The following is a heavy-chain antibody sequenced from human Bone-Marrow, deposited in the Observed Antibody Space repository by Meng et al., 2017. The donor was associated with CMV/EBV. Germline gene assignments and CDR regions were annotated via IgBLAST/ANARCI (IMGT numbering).Heavy chain of an antibody. CDR2: SNAGNGNT. V-gene: IGHV1-3*02. Sequence: ASVKVSCKASGYTFTSYAMHWVRQAPGQRLEWMGWSNAGNGNTKYSQEFQGRVTITRDTSASTAYMELISLRSEDTAVYYCAREGQDYSNYVKKNYGMDVWGQGTTVTVSS. CDR1: GYTFTSYA. CDR3: AREGQDYSNYVKKNYGMDV. D-gene: IGHD4-11*01. J-gene: IGHJ6*02.